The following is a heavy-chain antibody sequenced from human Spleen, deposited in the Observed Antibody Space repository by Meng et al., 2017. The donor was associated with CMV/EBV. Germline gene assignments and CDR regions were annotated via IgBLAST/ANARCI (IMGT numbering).Heavy chain of an antibody. Sequence: LQVLGPGRVKHSYTLSLTCTVSCGSISSSSYCWGWIRQPPGKGLEWIGSIYYSGSTSYNPSLKIRVTISVDTSNNQFSLKLSSVTAADTAVYYCARVGWRQWSFDLWGRGTLVTVSS. V-gene: IGHV4-39*07. CDR2: IYYSGST. D-gene: IGHD5-18*01. CDR3: ARVGWRQWSFDL. J-gene: IGHJ2*01. CDR1: CGSISSSSYC.